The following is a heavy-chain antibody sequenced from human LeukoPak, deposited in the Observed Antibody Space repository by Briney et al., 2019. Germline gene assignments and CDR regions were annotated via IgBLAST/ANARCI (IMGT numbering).Heavy chain of an antibody. CDR3: ARAVYTGGYGGFYFDY. V-gene: IGHV3-23*01. CDR2: ISGSGGST. J-gene: IGHJ4*02. D-gene: IGHD1-26*01. CDR1: GFTSGLTFSNYA. Sequence: PGGSLRLSCAASGFTSGLTFSNYAMSWVRQAPGKGLEWVSVISGSGGSTYYTDSVKGRFTISRDNSKNTLYLQMNGLRAEDTAIYYCARAVYTGGYGGFYFDYWGQGTLVTVSS.